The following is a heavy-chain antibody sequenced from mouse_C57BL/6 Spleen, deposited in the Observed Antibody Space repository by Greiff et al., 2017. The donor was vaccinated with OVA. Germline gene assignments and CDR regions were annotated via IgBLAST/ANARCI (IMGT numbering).Heavy chain of an antibody. CDR3: TKRGYSNDGY. CDR1: GYTFTGYW. V-gene: IGHV1-9*01. D-gene: IGHD2-12*01. J-gene: IGHJ2*01. CDR2: ILTGRGSN. Sequence: QVQLQQSGAELMKPGASVKLSCKAPGYTFTGYWIEWVKQRPGHGLEWIGAILTGRGSNNYNEKFKGKATFTADTSSNTAYMQLSSLATDDSSSDCGTKRGYSNDGYWGKGTTLTVSS.